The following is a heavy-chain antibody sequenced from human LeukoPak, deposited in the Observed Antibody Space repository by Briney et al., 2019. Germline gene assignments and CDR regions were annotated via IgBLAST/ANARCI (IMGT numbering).Heavy chain of an antibody. Sequence: PGGSLRLSCAASGFTFSSYWMSWVRQAPGKGLEWVANIKQDGSEKYYVDSVKGRFTISRDNAKNSLYLQMNSLRAEDTAVYYCARGANYYDRSGYYSGQALDIWGQGTMVTVSS. CDR3: ARGANYYDRSGYYSGQALDI. CDR2: IKQDGSEK. D-gene: IGHD3-22*01. CDR1: GFTFSSYW. J-gene: IGHJ3*02. V-gene: IGHV3-7*05.